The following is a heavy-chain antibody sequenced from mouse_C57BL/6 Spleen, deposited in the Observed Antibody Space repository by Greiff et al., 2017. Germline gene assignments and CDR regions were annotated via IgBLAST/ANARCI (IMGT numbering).Heavy chain of an antibody. CDR3: ARGLGGRYAMDY. CDR2: IWSGGST. D-gene: IGHD3-3*01. Sequence: QVQLKQSGPGLVQPSQSLSITCTVSGFSLTSYGVHWVRQSPGKGLEWLGVIWSGGSTDYNAAFISRLSISKDNSKSQVFFKMNSLQADDTAIYYCARGLGGRYAMDYWGQGTSVTVSS. CDR1: GFSLTSYG. J-gene: IGHJ4*01. V-gene: IGHV2-2*01.